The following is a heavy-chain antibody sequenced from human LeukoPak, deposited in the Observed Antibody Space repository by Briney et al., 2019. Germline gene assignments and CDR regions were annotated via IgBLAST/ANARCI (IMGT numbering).Heavy chain of an antibody. J-gene: IGHJ4*02. CDR2: IIPIFGTA. CDR3: ARDPMYYYDSSGYIFDY. D-gene: IGHD3-22*01. CDR1: GYTFTGYY. Sequence: ASVKVSCKASGYTFTGYYMHWVRQAPGQGLEWMGGIIPIFGTANYAQKFQGRVTITADESTSTAYMELSSLRSEDTAVYYCARDPMYYYDSSGYIFDYWGQGTLVTVSS. V-gene: IGHV1-69*13.